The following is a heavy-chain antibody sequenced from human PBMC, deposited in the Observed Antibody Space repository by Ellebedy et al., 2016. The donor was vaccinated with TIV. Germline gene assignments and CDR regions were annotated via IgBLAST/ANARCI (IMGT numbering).Heavy chain of an antibody. J-gene: IGHJ6*02. D-gene: IGHD3-16*01. CDR2: INPSGGST. Sequence: AASVKVSCKASGYTFTSYYMHWVRQAPGQGLERMGIINPSGGSTSYAQKFQGRVTMTRDTSTRTVYMERSSLRSEDTAVYYCASPRTHGRGRVYYYGMDVWGQGTTVTVSS. V-gene: IGHV1-46*01. CDR1: GYTFTSYY. CDR3: ASPRTHGRGRVYYYGMDV.